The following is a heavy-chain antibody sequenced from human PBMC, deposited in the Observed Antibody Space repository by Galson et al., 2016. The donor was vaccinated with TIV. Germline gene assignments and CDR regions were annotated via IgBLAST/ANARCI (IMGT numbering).Heavy chain of an antibody. D-gene: IGHD3-3*01. CDR1: GFTFSSYN. J-gene: IGHJ3*01. V-gene: IGHV3-30*18. Sequence: SLRLSCAASGFTFSSYNMHWVRQAPGKGLEWVAVIAYDGSYKHYAGSVKGRFTVSRDNSKTTLDLQMNSLGAEDMALYYCAKEENSGYYPNDAFDFWGQGTMVTVS. CDR2: IAYDGSYK. CDR3: AKEENSGYYPNDAFDF.